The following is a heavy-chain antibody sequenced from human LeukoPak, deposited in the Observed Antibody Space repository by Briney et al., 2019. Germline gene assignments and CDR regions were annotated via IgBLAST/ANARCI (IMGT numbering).Heavy chain of an antibody. Sequence: SQTLSLTCTVSGGSISSGSYFWNWIRQPAGKGLEWIGRIYSTGSTNYNPSLKSRVTISVDTSKNQFSLKLSSVTAADTAVYYCARANDFWSGYSEPYFDYWGQGTLVTVSS. CDR2: IYSTGST. CDR1: GGSISSGSYF. V-gene: IGHV4-61*02. D-gene: IGHD3-3*01. CDR3: ARANDFWSGYSEPYFDY. J-gene: IGHJ4*02.